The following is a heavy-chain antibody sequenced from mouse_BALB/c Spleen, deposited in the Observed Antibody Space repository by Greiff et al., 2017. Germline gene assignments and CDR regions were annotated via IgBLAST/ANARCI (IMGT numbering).Heavy chain of an antibody. D-gene: IGHD5-5*01. V-gene: IGHV5-6-5*01. J-gene: IGHJ2*01. CDR2: ISSGGST. Sequence: EVKLEESGGGLVKPGGSLKLSCAASGFTFSSYAMSWVRQTPEKRLEWVASISSGGSTYYPDSVKGRFTISRDNARNILYLQMSSLRSEDTAMYYCARGGTTGFDYWGQGTTLTVSS. CDR1: GFTFSSYA. CDR3: ARGGTTGFDY.